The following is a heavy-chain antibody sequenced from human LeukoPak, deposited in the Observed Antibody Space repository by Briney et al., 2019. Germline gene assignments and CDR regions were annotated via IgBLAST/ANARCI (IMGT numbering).Heavy chain of an antibody. CDR3: AKHRQWLDYYFDY. CDR1: GFTFSSYA. CDR2: ISGSGGST. D-gene: IGHD6-19*01. Sequence: GGSLRLSCEASGFTFSSYAMSWVRQAPGKGLEWVSAISGSGGSTYYADSVKGRFTISRDNSKNTLYLQMNSLRAEDTAVYYCAKHRQWLDYYFDYWGQGTLVTVSS. V-gene: IGHV3-23*01. J-gene: IGHJ4*02.